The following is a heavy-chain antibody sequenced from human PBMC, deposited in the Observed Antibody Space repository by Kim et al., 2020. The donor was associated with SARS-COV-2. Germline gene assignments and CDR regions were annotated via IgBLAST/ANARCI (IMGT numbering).Heavy chain of an antibody. CDR2: ISGSGGST. CDR3: AKDIRYSSSWYEGMDV. Sequence: GGSLRLSCAASGFTFSSYAMSWVRQAPGKGLEWVSAISGSGGSTYYADSVKGRFTISRDNSKNTLYLQMNSLRAEDTAVYYCAKDIRYSSSWYEGMDVWGQGTTVTVSS. D-gene: IGHD6-13*01. CDR1: GFTFSSYA. V-gene: IGHV3-23*01. J-gene: IGHJ6*02.